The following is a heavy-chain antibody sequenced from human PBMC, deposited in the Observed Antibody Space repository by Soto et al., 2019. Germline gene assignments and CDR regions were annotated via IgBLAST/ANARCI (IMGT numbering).Heavy chain of an antibody. CDR3: ARRRGHPYYDILTGPPQYYYYGMDV. CDR1: GGTFSSYA. V-gene: IGHV1-69*06. D-gene: IGHD3-9*01. Sequence: SVKVSCKASGGTFSSYAISWVRQAPGQGLEWMGGIIPIFGTANYAQKFQGRVTITADKSTSTAYMELSSLRSEDTAVYYCARRRGHPYYDILTGPPQYYYYGMDVWGQGTTVTVSS. CDR2: IIPIFGTA. J-gene: IGHJ6*02.